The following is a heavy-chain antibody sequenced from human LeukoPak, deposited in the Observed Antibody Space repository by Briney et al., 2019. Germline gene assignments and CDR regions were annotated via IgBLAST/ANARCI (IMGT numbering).Heavy chain of an antibody. V-gene: IGHV1-69*01. CDR3: ATYVDTAMVVDAVDI. Sequence: GASVKVSCKASGGTFSSYAIGWVRQAPGQGLEWMGGIIPIFGTANYAQKFQGRVTITADESTSTAYMELGSLRSEDTAVYHCATYVDTAMVVDAVDIWGQGTMVTVSS. CDR2: IIPIFGTA. J-gene: IGHJ3*02. D-gene: IGHD5-18*01. CDR1: GGTFSSYA.